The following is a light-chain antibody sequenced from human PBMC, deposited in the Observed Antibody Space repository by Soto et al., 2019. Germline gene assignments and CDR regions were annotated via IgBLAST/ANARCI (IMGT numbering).Light chain of an antibody. CDR3: QQYYSTPWT. CDR1: QSVFSNSNNKKY. V-gene: IGKV4-1*01. CDR2: WAA. J-gene: IGKJ1*01. Sequence: DIVMTQSADSLAVSLGERATINCKSSQSVFSNSNNKKYLAWYQQKPGQPPKLLIHWAAIRESGVPDRFSGSGSGTDFTLTINSLQAEDVAFYYCQQYYSTPWTFGQGTKVEIK.